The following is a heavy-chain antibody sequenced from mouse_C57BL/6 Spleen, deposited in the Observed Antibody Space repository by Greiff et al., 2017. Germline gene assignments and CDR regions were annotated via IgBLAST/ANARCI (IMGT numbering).Heavy chain of an antibody. Sequence: EVQLQESGPELVKPGASVKISCKASGYSFTDYNMNWVKQSNGKSLEWIGVINPNYGTTSYNQKFKGKATLTVDQSSSTAYMQLNSLTSEDSAVYYCAIPYYYGSSYWYFDVWGTGTTVTVSS. V-gene: IGHV1-39*01. J-gene: IGHJ1*03. CDR3: AIPYYYGSSYWYFDV. CDR2: INPNYGTT. CDR1: GYSFTDYN. D-gene: IGHD1-1*01.